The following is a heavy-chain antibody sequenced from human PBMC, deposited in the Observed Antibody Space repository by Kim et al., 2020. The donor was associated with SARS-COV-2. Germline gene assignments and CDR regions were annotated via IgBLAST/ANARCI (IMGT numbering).Heavy chain of an antibody. Sequence: GGSLRLSCAASGFTFSSYGMHWVRQAPGKGLEWVAVIWYDGSNKYYADSVKGRFTISRDNSKNTLYLQMNSLRAEDTAVYYCARDGGIVVVPAAPAPWYFDLWGRGTLVTVSS. CDR2: IWYDGSNK. CDR1: GFTFSSYG. D-gene: IGHD2-2*01. CDR3: ARDGGIVVVPAAPAPWYFDL. V-gene: IGHV3-33*01. J-gene: IGHJ2*01.